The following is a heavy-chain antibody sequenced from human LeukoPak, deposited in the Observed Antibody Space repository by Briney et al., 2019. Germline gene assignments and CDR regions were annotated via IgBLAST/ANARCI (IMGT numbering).Heavy chain of an antibody. CDR2: INHSGST. V-gene: IGHV4-34*01. D-gene: IGHD3-22*01. J-gene: IGHJ6*02. CDR1: GGSFSGYY. Sequence: SETLSLTCAVYGGSFSGYYWSWIRQPPGKGLEWIGEINHSGSTNYNPPLKSRVTISVDTSKNQFSLKLSSVTAADTAVYYCARDRGHYYDSSGYYSEGMDVWGQGTTVTVSS. CDR3: ARDRGHYYDSSGYYSEGMDV.